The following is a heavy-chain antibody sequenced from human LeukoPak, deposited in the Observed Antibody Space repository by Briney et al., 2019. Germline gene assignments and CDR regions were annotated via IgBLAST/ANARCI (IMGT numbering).Heavy chain of an antibody. D-gene: IGHD6-19*01. CDR2: ISGSGVST. V-gene: IGHV3-23*01. J-gene: IGHJ4*02. CDR3: AKDRAVAGTSGPRGNDY. CDR1: GFTFSSYA. Sequence: GGSLRLSCAASGFTFSSYAMSWVRQAPGKGLEWVSGISGSGVSTYYADSVKGRFTISRDNSKNTVYLQMNSLRAEDTAVYYCAKDRAVAGTSGPRGNDYWGQGTLVTVSS.